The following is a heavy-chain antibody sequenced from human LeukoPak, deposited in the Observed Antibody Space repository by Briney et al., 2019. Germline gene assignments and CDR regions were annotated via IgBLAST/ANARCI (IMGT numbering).Heavy chain of an antibody. V-gene: IGHV3-74*01. CDR1: GFTFSSYV. CDR3: ARDWVYKIDY. CDR2: ISHDGFI. D-gene: IGHD5-24*01. J-gene: IGHJ4*02. Sequence: GGSLRLSCESAGFTFSSYVMHWVRRTPGKGLVWVSRISHDGFISYADSVKGRFTISRDNAKNTLILQMNSLRAEDTAVYYCARDWVYKIDYWGRGTLVTVSS.